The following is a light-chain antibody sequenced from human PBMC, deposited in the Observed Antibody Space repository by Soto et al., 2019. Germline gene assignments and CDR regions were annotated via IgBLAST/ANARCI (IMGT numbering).Light chain of an antibody. CDR3: SSFAGNNNL. J-gene: IGLJ2*01. CDR2: DVA. CDR1: SSDVGNYDL. V-gene: IGLV2-8*01. Sequence: QSALTQPPSASGSPGQSVTISCTGTSSDVGNYDLVSWYQQHPGKAPKLILYDVAKRPSGVPARFSGSKSGNTASLTVSGLQADDESDYYCSSFAGNNNLFGGGTKVTVL.